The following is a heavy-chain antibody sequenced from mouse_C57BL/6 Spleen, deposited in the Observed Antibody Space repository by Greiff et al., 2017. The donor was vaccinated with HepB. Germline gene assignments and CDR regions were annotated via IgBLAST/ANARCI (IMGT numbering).Heavy chain of an antibody. CDR3: ARFIATYFDV. CDR2: INPNYGTN. V-gene: IGHV1-39*01. CDR1: GYSFTDYN. D-gene: IGHD1-1*01. Sequence: VQLKQSGPELVKPGASVKISCKASGYSFTDYNMNWVKQRNGKSLEWIGVINPNYGTNSYNQKFKGKATLTVDQSSSTAYMQLNSRTSEDSAVYYYARFIATYFDVWGTGTTVTVSS. J-gene: IGHJ1*03.